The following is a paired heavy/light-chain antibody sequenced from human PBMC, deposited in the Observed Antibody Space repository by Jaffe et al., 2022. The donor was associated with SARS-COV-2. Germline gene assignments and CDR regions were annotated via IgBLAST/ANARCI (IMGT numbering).Heavy chain of an antibody. CDR2: ISNDGGRT. CDR1: GFTFNSYA. Sequence: EVQLVESGGNLVQPGGSLRLSCSASGFTFNSYAIHWVRQAPGKGLEYVSGISNDGGRTYYADSVKARFTISRDNSKNTLYLQMNSLRVEDTAIYFCVKGRGGMRDGYNYYFFDYWGQGTLVTVSS. D-gene: IGHD2-21*01. V-gene: IGHV3-64D*08. J-gene: IGHJ4*02. CDR3: VKGRGGMRDGYNYYFFDY.
Light chain of an antibody. Sequence: EIVLTQSPGTLSLSPGEGATLSCRTSQSVGSSYLAWYQQKPGQAPRLLIYDASSRATGIPDRFSGSGSGTDFTLTISRLEPEDYAMYYCQPYRSSPPYTFGQGTKLEIK. V-gene: IGKV3-20*01. CDR2: DAS. CDR1: QSVGSSY. J-gene: IGKJ2*01. CDR3: QPYRSSPPYT.